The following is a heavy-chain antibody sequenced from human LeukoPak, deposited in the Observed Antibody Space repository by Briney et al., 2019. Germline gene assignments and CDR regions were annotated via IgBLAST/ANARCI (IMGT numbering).Heavy chain of an antibody. CDR1: GGSYY. Sequence: KPSETLSLTCTVSGGSYYWSWIRQPPGKGLEWIGFVYYSGNTNYNPSLKSRVTISLGTSKNQFSLKLRSVTTADTAVYYCARGRYQLDYWGQGTLVTVSS. J-gene: IGHJ4*02. CDR3: ARGRYQLDY. CDR2: VYYSGNT. D-gene: IGHD2-2*01. V-gene: IGHV4-59*01.